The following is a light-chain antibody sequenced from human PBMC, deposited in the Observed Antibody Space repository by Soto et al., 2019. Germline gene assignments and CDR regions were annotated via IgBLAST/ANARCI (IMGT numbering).Light chain of an antibody. CDR3: SSYASTSPVV. Sequence: QAVVTQPASVSGSPGQSITISCTGTSSDVVGYNYVSWYQHHPGKAPKLMIYEVSNRPSRVSNRFSGSKSDNTASLTISGLQAEDEAHYYCSSYASTSPVVFGGGTKLTVL. CDR1: SSDVVGYNY. J-gene: IGLJ2*01. CDR2: EVS. V-gene: IGLV2-14*01.